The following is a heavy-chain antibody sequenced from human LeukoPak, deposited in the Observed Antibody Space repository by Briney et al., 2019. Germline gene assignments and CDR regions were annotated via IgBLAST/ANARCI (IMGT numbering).Heavy chain of an antibody. Sequence: GGSLRLSCAASGFTVSDFYMSWVRQAPGKGLEWVSLIYVSGDTYYTDSVKGRFTISRDTSENTLYLQMNSLRVEDTAVYYCARDRLQYFDYWGQGTLVTVPS. D-gene: IGHD3-16*01. J-gene: IGHJ4*02. CDR1: GFTVSDFY. CDR3: ARDRLQYFDY. CDR2: IYVSGDT. V-gene: IGHV3-53*01.